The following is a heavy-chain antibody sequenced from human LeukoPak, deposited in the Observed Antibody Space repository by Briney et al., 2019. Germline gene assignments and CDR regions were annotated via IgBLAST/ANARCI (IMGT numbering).Heavy chain of an antibody. CDR3: ARARGPYYYDSSGYYFDY. V-gene: IGHV1-18*01. Sequence: GASVKVSCKASGYTFTSYGISWVRQAPGQGLEWMGWISAYNGNTNYAQKLQGRVTMTTDTSTSTAYMELRSLRSEDTAVYYCARARGPYYYDSSGYYFDYWGQGTLVTVSS. CDR1: GYTFTSYG. J-gene: IGHJ4*02. CDR2: ISAYNGNT. D-gene: IGHD3-22*01.